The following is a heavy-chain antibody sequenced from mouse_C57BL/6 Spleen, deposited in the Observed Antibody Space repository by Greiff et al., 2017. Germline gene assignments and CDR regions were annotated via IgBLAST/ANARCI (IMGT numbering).Heavy chain of an antibody. J-gene: IGHJ2*01. D-gene: IGHD1-1*01. CDR1: GFNIKDDY. Sequence: EVQLQESGAELVRPGASVTLSCTASGFNIKDDYLHWVKQRPEQGLEWIGWIDPENGDTEYASKFQGKATITADTSYNTAYLQLSSLTSEDTAVYYCTTYYDGSTPFDYWGQGTTLTVSS. V-gene: IGHV14-4*01. CDR3: TTYYDGSTPFDY. CDR2: IDPENGDT.